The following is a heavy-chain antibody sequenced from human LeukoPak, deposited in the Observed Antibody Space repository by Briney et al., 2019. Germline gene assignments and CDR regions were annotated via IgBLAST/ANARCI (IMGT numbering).Heavy chain of an antibody. V-gene: IGHV3-21*01. CDR1: GFTFSSYS. CDR2: ISTSGGYM. Sequence: GGSLRLSCVASGFTFSSYSVNWVRQAPGKGLEWVSSISTSGGYMYYADSVKGRFTISRDNSKNTLYLQMNSLRAEDTAVYYCAKAGDSSSWYYFDYWGQGTLVTVSS. J-gene: IGHJ4*02. D-gene: IGHD6-13*01. CDR3: AKAGDSSSWYYFDY.